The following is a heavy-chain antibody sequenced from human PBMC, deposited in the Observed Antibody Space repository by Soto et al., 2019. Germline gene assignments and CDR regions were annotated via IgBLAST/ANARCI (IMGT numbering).Heavy chain of an antibody. Sequence: QLQLQESGPGLVKPSETLSLTCTVSGGSISSSSYYWGWIRQPPGKGLEWIGSIYYSGSTYYNPSLKSRVTISVDTSKNQFSLKLSSVTAADTAVYYCASMVVEAVAGKLDYWGQGTLVTVSS. CDR2: IYYSGST. CDR1: GGSISSSSYY. J-gene: IGHJ4*02. D-gene: IGHD6-19*01. CDR3: ASMVVEAVAGKLDY. V-gene: IGHV4-39*01.